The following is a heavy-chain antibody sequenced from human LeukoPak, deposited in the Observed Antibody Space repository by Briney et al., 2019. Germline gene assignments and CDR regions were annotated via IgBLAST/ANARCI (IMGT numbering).Heavy chain of an antibody. J-gene: IGHJ4*02. CDR2: ISTGGSAI. D-gene: IGHD3-3*01. CDR3: TTPYYDFWSGYYNYFDY. V-gene: IGHV3-48*03. CDR1: GFTFSSYE. Sequence: PGGSLRLSCAASGFTFSSYEMNWVRQAPGKGLEWVSYISTGGSAIYYADSVKGRFTISRDNAKNSLYLQMNSLRAEDTAVYYCTTPYYDFWSGYYNYFDYWGQGTLVTVSS.